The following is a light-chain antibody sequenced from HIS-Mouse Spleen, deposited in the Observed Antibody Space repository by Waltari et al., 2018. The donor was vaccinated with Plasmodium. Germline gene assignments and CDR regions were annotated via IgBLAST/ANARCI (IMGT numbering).Light chain of an antibody. J-gene: IGKJ4*01. CDR1: QGISSY. V-gene: IGKV1-9*01. CDR2: AAS. CDR3: QQLNSYPLT. Sequence: DIQLTQSPSFLSASVGDRVTITCRANQGISSYLAWYQQKPGKAPKLLIYAASTLQSGVPSSFSGSGSGTEFTLTISSLQPEDFATYYCQQLNSYPLTFGGGTKVEIK.